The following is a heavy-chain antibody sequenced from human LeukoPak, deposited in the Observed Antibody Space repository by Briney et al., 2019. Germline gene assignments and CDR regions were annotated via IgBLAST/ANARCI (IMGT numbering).Heavy chain of an antibody. CDR2: ISYDGSNK. Sequence: PGRSLRLSCAASGFTFCSYGMHWVRQAPGKGLEWVAVISYDGSNKYYADSVKGRFTISRDNSKNTLYLQMNSLRPEDTAVYYCAKDRSSGWYSFQHWGQGTLVSVSS. CDR1: GFTFCSYG. D-gene: IGHD6-19*01. V-gene: IGHV3-30*18. J-gene: IGHJ1*01. CDR3: AKDRSSGWYSFQH.